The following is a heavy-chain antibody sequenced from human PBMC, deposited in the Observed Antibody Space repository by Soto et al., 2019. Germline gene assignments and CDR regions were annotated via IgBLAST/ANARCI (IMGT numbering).Heavy chain of an antibody. CDR3: TRVGDSGTYPDVFDS. CDR2: VYYNGST. J-gene: IGHJ4*02. V-gene: IGHV4-59*01. D-gene: IGHD6-19*01. Sequence: QVILQESGPGLVKPSETLSLTCSVSGAILTSYYWGWIRQPPGKGLEWIGNVYYNGSTNYNPSLKCRITISADTSRIQFSLALGSVSAADTAVYYCTRVGDSGTYPDVFDSWGPGPLVTVS. CDR1: GAILTSYY.